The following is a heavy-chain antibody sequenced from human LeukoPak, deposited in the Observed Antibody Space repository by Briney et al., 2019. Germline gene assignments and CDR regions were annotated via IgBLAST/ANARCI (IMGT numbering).Heavy chain of an antibody. V-gene: IGHV3-53*01. CDR2: LYSGGNT. Sequence: PGGSLRLSCVVSGFTFSSNYMSWVRQAPGKGLEWVSVLYSGGNTYHADSVKGRFTISRDNSKNTLYLRMNSLRAEDTAVYYCAREGASSSFGYWGQGTLVTVSS. D-gene: IGHD6-13*01. J-gene: IGHJ4*02. CDR1: GFTFSSNY. CDR3: AREGASSSFGY.